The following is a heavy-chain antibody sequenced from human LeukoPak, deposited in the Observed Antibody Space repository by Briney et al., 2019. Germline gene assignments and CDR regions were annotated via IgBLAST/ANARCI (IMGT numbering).Heavy chain of an antibody. CDR2: INYSGNT. CDR1: GGSISSSSYY. Sequence: PSETLSLTCTVSGGSISSSSYYWGWIRQPPGKGLEWIASINYSGNTYHNPSLKSRVTISVDTSKNQFSLKLSSVTAADTAVYYCARARVVVTPDAFDIWGQGTMVTVSS. J-gene: IGHJ3*02. D-gene: IGHD3-22*01. CDR3: ARARVVVTPDAFDI. V-gene: IGHV4-39*01.